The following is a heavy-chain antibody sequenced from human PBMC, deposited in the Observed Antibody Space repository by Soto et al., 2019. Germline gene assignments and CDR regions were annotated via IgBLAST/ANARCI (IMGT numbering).Heavy chain of an antibody. J-gene: IGHJ4*02. CDR2: ISGYGGTT. CDR3: AECLGDTAMITIDS. D-gene: IGHD5-18*01. CDR1: GFIFSSYA. V-gene: IGHV3-23*01. Sequence: GGSLRLSCAGSGFIFSSYAMSWVRQAPGKRLERVSSISGYGGTTNYADSVKGRFSISRDNSKNTLVLQMNSLRAEDTAVYFCAECLGDTAMITIDSWGQGTLVTVSS.